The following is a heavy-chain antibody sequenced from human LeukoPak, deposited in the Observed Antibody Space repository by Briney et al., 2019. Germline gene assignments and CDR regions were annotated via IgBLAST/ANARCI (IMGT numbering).Heavy chain of an antibody. CDR1: GVKFTDSW. CDR3: AREATYYDFWSGIDY. D-gene: IGHD3-3*01. Sequence: GGSLRLSCAVSGVKFTDSWMSWVRQAPGKGLECVAVISYDGSNKYYADSVKGRFTISRDNSKDTLYLHMNSLRTEDTAVYSCAREATYYDFWSGIDYWGQGTLVTVSS. V-gene: IGHV3-30-3*01. J-gene: IGHJ4*02. CDR2: ISYDGSNK.